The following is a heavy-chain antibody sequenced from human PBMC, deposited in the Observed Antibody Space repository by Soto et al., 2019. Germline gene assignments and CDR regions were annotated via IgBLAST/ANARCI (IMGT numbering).Heavy chain of an antibody. CDR3: ARLNRYSSSWYRAFDI. Sequence: SETLSLTCTVSGGSISSGDYYWSWIRQPPGKGLEWIGYIYYSGSTYYNPSLKSRVTISVDRSKNQFSLKLSSVTAADTAVYYCARLNRYSSSWYRAFDIWAQGTMVTVSS. D-gene: IGHD6-13*01. CDR2: IYYSGST. J-gene: IGHJ3*02. CDR1: GGSISSGDYY. V-gene: IGHV4-30-4*01.